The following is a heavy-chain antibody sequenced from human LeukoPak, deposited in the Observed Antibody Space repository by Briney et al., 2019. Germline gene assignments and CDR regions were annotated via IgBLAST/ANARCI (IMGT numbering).Heavy chain of an antibody. CDR2: ISSNGGST. J-gene: IGHJ5*02. D-gene: IGHD3-3*01. CDR1: GFTFSSYA. CDR3: AKDHAYYDFWSGYLNWFDP. V-gene: IGHV3-64*01. Sequence: GGSLRLSCAASGFTFSSYAMHWVRQAPGKGLEYVSAISSNGGSTYYANSVKGRFTISRDNSKNTLYLQMGSLRAEDMAVYYCAKDHAYYDFWSGYLNWFDPWGQGTLVTVSS.